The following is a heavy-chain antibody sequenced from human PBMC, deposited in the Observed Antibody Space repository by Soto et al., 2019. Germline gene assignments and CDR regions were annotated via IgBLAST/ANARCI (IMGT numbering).Heavy chain of an antibody. V-gene: IGHV2-5*02. CDR3: AHTDLLGGSCYS. CDR2: IYWDDDK. D-gene: IGHD2-15*01. CDR1: GFSLSTSGVG. Sequence: QITLKESGPTLVKPTQTLTLTCTFSGFSLSTSGVGVGWIRQPPGKALEWLALIYWDDDKRYSPSLKSRLTIGKDTSKNRVVLTMTNMDPVDTATYCCAHTDLLGGSCYSWGQGTLVTVSS. J-gene: IGHJ4*02.